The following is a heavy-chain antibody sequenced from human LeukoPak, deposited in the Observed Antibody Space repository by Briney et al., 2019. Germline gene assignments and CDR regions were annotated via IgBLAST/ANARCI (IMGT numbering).Heavy chain of an antibody. D-gene: IGHD3/OR15-3a*01. CDR2: YSGNT. Sequence: SETLSLTCTVSGVSISSSNSYCYSGNTYYNASLKSQVSISIDTSKNQFSLRLTSVTAADTAAYYCARQTGSGLFILPGGQGTLVTVSS. J-gene: IGHJ4*02. CDR1: GVSISSSNSY. CDR3: ARQTGSGLFILP. V-gene: IGHV4-39*01.